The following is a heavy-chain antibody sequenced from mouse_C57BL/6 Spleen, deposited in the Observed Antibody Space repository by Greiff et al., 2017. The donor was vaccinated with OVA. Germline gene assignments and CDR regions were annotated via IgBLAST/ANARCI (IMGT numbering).Heavy chain of an antibody. CDR1: GYTFTSYW. D-gene: IGHD1-1*01. CDR3: ARGDGSSSVYAMDY. CDR2: IDPSDSET. Sequence: QVQLQQPGAELVRPGSSVKLSCKASGYTFTSYWMHWVKQRPIQGLEWIGNIDPSDSETHYNQKFKDKATLTVDKSSSTAYMQLSSLTSEDSAVYYCARGDGSSSVYAMDYWGQGTSVTVSS. J-gene: IGHJ4*01. V-gene: IGHV1-52*01.